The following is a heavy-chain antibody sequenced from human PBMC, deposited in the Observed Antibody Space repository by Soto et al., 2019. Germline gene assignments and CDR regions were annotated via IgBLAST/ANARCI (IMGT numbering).Heavy chain of an antibody. J-gene: IGHJ6*02. CDR3: ARGGSGTAASVGMDV. Sequence: ASVKVSCKASGYTFTGYYMHWVRQAPGQGLEWMGWINPNSGGTNYAQKFQGWVTMTRDTSISTAYMELSRLRSDDTAVYYCARGGSGTAASVGMDVWGQGTTVTVSS. CDR1: GYTFTGYY. CDR2: INPNSGGT. D-gene: IGHD6-13*01. V-gene: IGHV1-2*04.